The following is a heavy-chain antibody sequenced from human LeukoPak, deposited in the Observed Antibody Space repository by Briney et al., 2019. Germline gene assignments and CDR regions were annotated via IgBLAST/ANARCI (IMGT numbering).Heavy chain of an antibody. CDR2: IYSGNRT. D-gene: IGHD3-3*01. V-gene: IGHV3-66*04. CDR3: ARLTSGNGLDV. J-gene: IGHJ6*02. CDR1: GFTVRNNY. Sequence: PGGSLRLSCAASGFTVRNNYMTCVRQAPGKGLEWVSVIYSGNRTKYADSVKGRFIISRDNYKNTLLFQMNSLRAEDTAVYYCARLTSGNGLDVWGRGTTVTVS.